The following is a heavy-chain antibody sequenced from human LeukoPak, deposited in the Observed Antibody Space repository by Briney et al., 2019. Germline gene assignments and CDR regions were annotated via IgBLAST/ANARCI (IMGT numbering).Heavy chain of an antibody. CDR2: IIPIFGTA. V-gene: IGHV1-69*05. CDR3: AREAQGMATITGFVY. Sequence: SVKVSCKASGGTFSSYAISWVRQAPGQGLEWMGGIIPIFGTANYAQKFQGRVTITTDESTSTAYMELSSLRSEDTAVYYCAREAQGMATITGFVYWGQGTLVTVSS. J-gene: IGHJ4*02. CDR1: GGTFSSYA. D-gene: IGHD5-24*01.